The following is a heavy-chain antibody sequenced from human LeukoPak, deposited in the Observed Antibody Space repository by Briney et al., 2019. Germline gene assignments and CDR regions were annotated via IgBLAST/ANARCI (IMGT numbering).Heavy chain of an antibody. V-gene: IGHV6-1*01. CDR2: TYYRSKWYN. J-gene: IGHJ4*02. CDR3: ARATERYFDY. Sequence: SQTLSLTCAISGDSVSSDSAAWSWIRQSPSRGLEWLGRTYYRSKWYNDYAVSVKSRITINADTSKNHFSLQLSSVTPEDTAVYYCARATERYFDYWGQGTLVTVSS. D-gene: IGHD1-26*01. CDR1: GDSVSSDSAA.